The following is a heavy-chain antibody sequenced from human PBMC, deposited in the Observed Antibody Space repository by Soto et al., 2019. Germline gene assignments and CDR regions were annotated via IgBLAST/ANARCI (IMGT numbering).Heavy chain of an antibody. D-gene: IGHD4-17*01. CDR1: GYTFTRYG. CDR2: INGYNGNT. Sequence: QVQLVQSGAEVKKPGASVKVSCKASGYTFTRYGITWVRQARGQGLEWMGWINGYNGNTKYAQKLQGRVTMTTDTSTSTAYMELRSLTSDATAVYSCAREGDYPYYYYGMDVWGQGTTVTVSS. CDR3: AREGDYPYYYYGMDV. J-gene: IGHJ6*02. V-gene: IGHV1-18*01.